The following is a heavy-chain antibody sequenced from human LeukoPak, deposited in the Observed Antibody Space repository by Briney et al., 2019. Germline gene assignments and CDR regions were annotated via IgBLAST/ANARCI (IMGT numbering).Heavy chain of an antibody. V-gene: IGHV3-23*01. CDR3: ARGLPALFQFDY. Sequence: GGSLRLSCAASGFTVSSNEMSWFRQAPGKGLEWVSAISKSGESTYYASSVKGRFTISRDNSKNTQYLQMNSLRADDTAVYYCARGLPALFQFDYWGQGTLVTVSS. CDR1: GFTVSSNE. J-gene: IGHJ4*02. D-gene: IGHD2-2*01. CDR2: ISKSGEST.